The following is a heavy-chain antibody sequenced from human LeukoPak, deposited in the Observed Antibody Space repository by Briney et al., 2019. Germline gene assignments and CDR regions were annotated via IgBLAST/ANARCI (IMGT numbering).Heavy chain of an antibody. J-gene: IGHJ4*02. V-gene: IGHV3-23*01. D-gene: IGHD3-22*01. CDR2: LSYSGGST. Sequence: GGSLRLSCAAAAFTFNKYDMTWVRQAPGKGLGWVSSLSYSGGSTYYADSVKGRFTISRDNSKNTMYLQMNSLRAEDTAVYYCVRGRSGFDYWGQGTLVTVSS. CDR1: AFTFNKYD. CDR3: VRGRSGFDY.